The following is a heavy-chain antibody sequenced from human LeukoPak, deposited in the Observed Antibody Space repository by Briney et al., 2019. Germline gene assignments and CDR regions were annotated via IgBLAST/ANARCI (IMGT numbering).Heavy chain of an antibody. CDR3: ARGGYDILTGYPPHY. J-gene: IGHJ4*02. Sequence: ASVKVSCKASGGTFSSYAISWVRQAPGQGLEWMGGIIPIFGTANYAQKFQGRVTITADESTSTAYMELSSLRSEDTAVYYCARGGYDILTGYPPHYWGQGTLVTVSS. CDR1: GGTFSSYA. V-gene: IGHV1-69*13. CDR2: IIPIFGTA. D-gene: IGHD3-9*01.